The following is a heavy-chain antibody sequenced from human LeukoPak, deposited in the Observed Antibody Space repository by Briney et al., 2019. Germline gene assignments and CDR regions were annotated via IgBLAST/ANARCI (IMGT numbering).Heavy chain of an antibody. D-gene: IGHD1-26*01. CDR1: GFTFSTYG. Sequence: GGSLRLSCAVSGFTFSTYGMHWVRQAPGKGLEWVAVISSDESNTYHTGSVKGRFTISRDNSKNTLYLQMNSLRAEDTAVYYCAKTYSGNYQLFDYWGQGTLVTVSS. CDR2: ISSDESNT. J-gene: IGHJ4*02. V-gene: IGHV3-30*18. CDR3: AKTYSGNYQLFDY.